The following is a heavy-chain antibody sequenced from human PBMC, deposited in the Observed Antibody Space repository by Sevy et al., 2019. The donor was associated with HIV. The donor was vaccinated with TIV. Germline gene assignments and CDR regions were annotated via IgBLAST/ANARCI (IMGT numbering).Heavy chain of an antibody. CDR1: GFPFQTYA. Sequence: GGSLRLSCSAFGFPFQTYAMHWVRQAPGKGPEWLGVVSYDGSHQNYADSVKGRFIISRDNSKNIVFLQMNNVRPNDTAVDSCTKDSLRGTYVRGDFDHWGQGILVTVSS. D-gene: IGHD3-10*02. V-gene: IGHV3-30*07. J-gene: IGHJ5*02. CDR3: TKDSLRGTYVRGDFDH. CDR2: VSYDGSHQ.